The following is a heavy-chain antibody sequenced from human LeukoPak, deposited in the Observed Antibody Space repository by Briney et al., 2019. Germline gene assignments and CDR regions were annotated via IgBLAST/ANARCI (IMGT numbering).Heavy chain of an antibody. CDR3: ARYSAMVKNDAFDI. V-gene: IGHV4-59*01. D-gene: IGHD5-18*01. CDR1: GGSISSYY. CDR2: IYYSGST. J-gene: IGHJ3*02. Sequence: PETLSLTCTVSGGSISSYYWSWIRQPPGKGLEWIGYIYYSGSTNYNPSLKSRVTISVDTSKNQFSLKLSSVTAADTAVYYCARYSAMVKNDAFDIWGQGTMVTVSS.